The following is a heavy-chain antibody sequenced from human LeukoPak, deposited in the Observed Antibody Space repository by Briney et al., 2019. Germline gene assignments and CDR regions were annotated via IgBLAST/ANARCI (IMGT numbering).Heavy chain of an antibody. Sequence: GGSLRLSCAASGFTFTSVWMHWFRQAPGRGLVWISRISTDGAVTGYADSVKGRFTISRDNAKNILYLQMDSLRAEDTAVYYCARDRTTVTLFDNWGQGALVTVSS. CDR2: ISTDGAVT. CDR1: GFTFTSVW. J-gene: IGHJ4*02. CDR3: ARDRTTVTLFDN. D-gene: IGHD4-17*01. V-gene: IGHV3-74*01.